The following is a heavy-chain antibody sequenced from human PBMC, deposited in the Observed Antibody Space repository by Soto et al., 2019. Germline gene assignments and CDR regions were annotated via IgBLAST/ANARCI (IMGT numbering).Heavy chain of an antibody. J-gene: IGHJ4*02. CDR3: ARSSRSYFDY. CDR2: IYDSGST. CDR1: GGSISRSGYF. Sequence: SETLSLTCTVSGGSISRSGYFWSWIRQHPGKGLEWIGYIYDSGSTYYNPSLKSRVSLSVDASKNQFSLNLTSVTAADTAMYYCARSSRSYFDYWGQGTLVTVSS. V-gene: IGHV4-31*03.